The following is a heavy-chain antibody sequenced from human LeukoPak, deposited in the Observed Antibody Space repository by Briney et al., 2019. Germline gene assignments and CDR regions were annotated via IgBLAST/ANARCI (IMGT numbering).Heavy chain of an antibody. Sequence: ASVKVSCKASGYTFTSYYIHWVRQAPGQGLEWMGKIDPSGGSTSYAQKFQGRVTMTRDTSTSTVYMEQSSLRSEDTAVYYCARFFSGSGSYYNQNWFDPWGQGTLVTVSS. CDR3: ARFFSGSGSYYNQNWFDP. CDR2: IDPSGGST. D-gene: IGHD3-10*01. J-gene: IGHJ5*02. CDR1: GYTFTSYY. V-gene: IGHV1-46*01.